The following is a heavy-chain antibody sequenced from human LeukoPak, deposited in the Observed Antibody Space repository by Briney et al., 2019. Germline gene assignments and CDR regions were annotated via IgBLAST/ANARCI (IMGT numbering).Heavy chain of an antibody. J-gene: IGHJ6*03. CDR2: IYYSGST. CDR1: GGSISSSSYY. V-gene: IGHV4-39*07. CDR3: ARHVGEYDFWSGYYGYYMDV. Sequence: SETLSLTCTVSGGSISSSSYYWGWIRQPPGKGLEWIGSIYYSGSTYYNPSLKSRVTMSVDTSKNQFSLKLSSVTAADTAVYYCARHVGEYDFWSGYYGYYMDVWGKGTTVTVSS. D-gene: IGHD3-3*01.